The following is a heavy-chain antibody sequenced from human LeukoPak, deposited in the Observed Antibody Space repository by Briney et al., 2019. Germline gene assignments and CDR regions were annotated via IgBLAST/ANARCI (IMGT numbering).Heavy chain of an antibody. CDR3: AREGTRDYSDYPYYFDY. V-gene: IGHV3-21*01. J-gene: IGHJ4*02. Sequence: GGSLRLSCAASGFSLSSYSMNWVRQAPGKGLEWVSFISSSNGNIYYADSVKGRFTISRDNAKNSLYLQVNTLRAEDTAVYYCAREGTRDYSDYPYYFDYWGQGTLVTASS. CDR1: GFSLSSYS. CDR2: ISSSNGNI. D-gene: IGHD4-11*01.